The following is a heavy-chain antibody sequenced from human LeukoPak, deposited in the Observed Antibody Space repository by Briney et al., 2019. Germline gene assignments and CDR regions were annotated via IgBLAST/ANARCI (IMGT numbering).Heavy chain of an antibody. Sequence: EALDTYCKGSGWSLSNGWIVRGLQLPGKGLERMGIIYHGDSDARHSPSFQGQVTIAADKCIRSAYLQWGSLNASDTALYYCARRAAITNWFDHWGQGTLVTVSS. J-gene: IGHJ5*02. CDR2: IYHGDSDA. V-gene: IGHV5-51*01. CDR3: ARRAAITNWFDH. D-gene: IGHD5-12*01. CDR1: GWSLSNGW.